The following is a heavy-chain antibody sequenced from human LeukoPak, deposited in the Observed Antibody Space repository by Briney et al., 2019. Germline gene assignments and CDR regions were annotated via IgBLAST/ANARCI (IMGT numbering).Heavy chain of an antibody. CDR3: AKDHSSGWPENWFDP. V-gene: IGHV3-23*01. CDR2: ISGSGGST. CDR1: GFIFSSYA. J-gene: IGHJ5*02. Sequence: GASLRLSCAASGFIFSSYAMSWVRQAPGKGLEWVSAISGSGGSTYYAGSVKGRFTISRDNSKNTLYLQMNSLRAEDTAVYYCAKDHSSGWPENWFDPWGQGTLVTVSS. D-gene: IGHD6-19*01.